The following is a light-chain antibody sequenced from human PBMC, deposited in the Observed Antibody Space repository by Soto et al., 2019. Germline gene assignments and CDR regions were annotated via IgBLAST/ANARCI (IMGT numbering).Light chain of an antibody. CDR1: QGVSSS. Sequence: EIVMTQSPATLSVSPGERATLSCRASQGVSSSLAWYQQTAGQAPRLLIYDASTRATGIPARFSGSGSWTEFTLTISSLQSEDFAIYYCQQYNNWPRTFGQGTRVEI. CDR2: DAS. V-gene: IGKV3-15*01. CDR3: QQYNNWPRT. J-gene: IGKJ1*01.